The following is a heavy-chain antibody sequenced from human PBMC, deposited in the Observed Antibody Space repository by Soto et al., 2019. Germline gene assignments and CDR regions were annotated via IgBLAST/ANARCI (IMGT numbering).Heavy chain of an antibody. CDR2: NLYTGST. J-gene: IGHJ4*02. CDR1: GDSISSSSYY. V-gene: IGHV4-39*01. CDR3: ERHFGGYGYGYVFDS. Sequence: QLQLQESGPGLVKPSETLSLMCTVSGDSISSSSYYWGWVRQPPGKGLEWIGSNLYTGSTFYNPSLDSRVTISVDTSKNQFSLKMSSVTAADTAVYYCERHFGGYGYGYVFDSWGQGSLVTVSS. D-gene: IGHD5-18*01.